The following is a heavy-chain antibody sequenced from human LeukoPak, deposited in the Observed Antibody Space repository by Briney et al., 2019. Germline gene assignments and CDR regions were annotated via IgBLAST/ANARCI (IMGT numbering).Heavy chain of an antibody. J-gene: IGHJ4*02. CDR2: ISAYNGNT. CDR1: GYTFTSYG. D-gene: IGHD3-3*02. V-gene: IGHV1-18*01. Sequence: ASVKVSCTASGYTFTSYGISWVRQAPGQGLEWMGWISAYNGNTNYAQKLQGRVTMTTDTSTSAAYMELRSLRSDDTAAYYCASAFLVGGFDYWGQGTLVTVSS. CDR3: ASAFLVGGFDY.